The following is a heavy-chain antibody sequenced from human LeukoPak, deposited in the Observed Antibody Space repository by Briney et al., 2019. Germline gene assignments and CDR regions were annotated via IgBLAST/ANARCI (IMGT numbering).Heavy chain of an antibody. D-gene: IGHD3-22*01. CDR1: GASFSGYY. Sequence: PSETLSLTCAVYGASFSGYYWSWIRQPPGKGLEWLGEINHSGSTNYNPSLKSRVTISVDTSKNQFSLKLSSVTAADTAVYYCARGRSSGYYYVSASRWYFDLWGRGTLVTVSS. CDR3: ARGRSSGYYYVSASRWYFDL. CDR2: INHSGST. V-gene: IGHV4-34*01. J-gene: IGHJ2*01.